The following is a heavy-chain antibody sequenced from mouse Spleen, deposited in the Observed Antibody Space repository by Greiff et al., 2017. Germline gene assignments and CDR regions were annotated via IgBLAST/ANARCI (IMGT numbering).Heavy chain of an antibody. J-gene: IGHJ2*01. CDR1: GYTFTSYG. CDR2: IYPRSGNT. CDR3: ARWEFITTVVAPFDY. Sequence: QVQLKQSGAELARPGASVKLSCKASGYTFTSYGISWVKQRTGQGLEWIGEIYPRSGNTYYNEKFKGKATLTADKSSSTAYMELRSLTSEDSAVYFCARWEFITTVVAPFDYWGQGTTLTVSS. V-gene: IGHV1-81*01. D-gene: IGHD1-1*01.